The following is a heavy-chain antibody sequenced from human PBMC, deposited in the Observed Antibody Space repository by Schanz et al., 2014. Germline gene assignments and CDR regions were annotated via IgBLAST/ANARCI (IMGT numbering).Heavy chain of an antibody. CDR1: GFTFSSYA. CDR2: ISGSGGST. V-gene: IGHV3-23*01. CDR3: ARDHTTESYYSAGPPIDY. Sequence: EVQLLESGGGLVQPGGSLRLSCAASGFTFSSYAMSWVRQAPGKGLEWVSAISGSGGSTYYADSVKGRFTISGDSSKYTVYLQMNSLRADDTAVYYCARDHTTESYYSAGPPIDYWGQGTLLTVSS. J-gene: IGHJ4*02. D-gene: IGHD1-26*01.